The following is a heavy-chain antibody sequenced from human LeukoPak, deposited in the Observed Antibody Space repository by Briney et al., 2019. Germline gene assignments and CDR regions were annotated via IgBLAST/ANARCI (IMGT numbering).Heavy chain of an antibody. Sequence: ASVKVSCKASGYTFTSYGISWVRQAPGQGLEWMGWISAYNGNTNYAQKLQGRVTMTTDTSTSTAYMELRSLRSDDTAVYYCARGDSSGYYWVTNWFDSWGQGTLVTVSS. V-gene: IGHV1-18*01. J-gene: IGHJ5*01. D-gene: IGHD3-22*01. CDR3: ARGDSSGYYWVTNWFDS. CDR2: ISAYNGNT. CDR1: GYTFTSYG.